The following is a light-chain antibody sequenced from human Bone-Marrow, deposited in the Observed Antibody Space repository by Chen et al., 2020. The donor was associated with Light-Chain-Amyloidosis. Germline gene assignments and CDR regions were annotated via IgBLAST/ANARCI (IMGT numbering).Light chain of an antibody. CDR2: GSS. V-gene: IGKV3-20*01. J-gene: IGKJ4*01. Sequence: EIVLTQSPGTLSLSPGEGANLSCRASQTISSNYLTWYQQKFGQAPRLLISGSSIRATGIPDRFTGSGSGTDFTLTINRLEPEDFAMYYCQQYGTSPLTFGGGTKVEIK. CDR3: QQYGTSPLT. CDR1: QTISSNY.